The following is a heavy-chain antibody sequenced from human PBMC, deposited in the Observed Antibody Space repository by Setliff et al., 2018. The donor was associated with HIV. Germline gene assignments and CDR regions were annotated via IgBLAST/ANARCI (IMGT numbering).Heavy chain of an antibody. CDR3: ARQVGSQYSYWAYYFDS. Sequence: SETLSLTCTVSRDSIRNGAYYWGWIRQPPGKGLEWIGSLYHSGTNFYNPSLKSRVTISLDTSTNRFSLKLNSVTAADTAIYYCARQVGSQYSYWAYYFDSWGQGALVTVSS. V-gene: IGHV4-39*01. CDR1: RDSIRNGAYY. J-gene: IGHJ4*02. D-gene: IGHD5-18*01. CDR2: LYHSGTN.